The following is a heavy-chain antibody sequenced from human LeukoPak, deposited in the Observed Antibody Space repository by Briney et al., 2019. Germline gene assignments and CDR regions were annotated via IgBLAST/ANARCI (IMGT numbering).Heavy chain of an antibody. J-gene: IGHJ6*04. D-gene: IGHD2-2*01. Sequence: SETLSLTCSVSGDSITYFYWSWIRQAAGKGLEWIGRFSSSGSTNYNPSLKSRVTISVDTSKNQFSLKLSSVTAADTAVYYCARFLGYCSSTSCYMDVWGKGTTVTISS. CDR2: FSSSGST. CDR3: ARFLGYCSSTSCYMDV. CDR1: GDSITYFY. V-gene: IGHV4-4*07.